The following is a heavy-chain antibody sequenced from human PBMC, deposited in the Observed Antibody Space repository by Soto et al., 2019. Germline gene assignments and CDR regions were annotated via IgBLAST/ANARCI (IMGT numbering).Heavy chain of an antibody. J-gene: IGHJ2*01. V-gene: IGHV4-31*03. Sequence: QVQLQESGPGLVKPSQTLSLTCTVSGGSINSGDYYWSWIRQHPGKGLEWVRYIYYSGSTYYNPSLKSRVTISEDTSKNQYSRRLNSVAAADTAVYYWATWSSVTRPVLWYFDLWGRGTLVTVSS. D-gene: IGHD4-17*01. CDR1: GGSINSGDYY. CDR2: IYYSGST. CDR3: ATWSSVTRPVLWYFDL.